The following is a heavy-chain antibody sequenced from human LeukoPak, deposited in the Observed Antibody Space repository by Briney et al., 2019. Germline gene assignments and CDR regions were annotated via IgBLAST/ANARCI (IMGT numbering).Heavy chain of an antibody. D-gene: IGHD2-15*01. CDR1: GFTFSDYY. V-gene: IGHV3-11*04. CDR2: ISSSGSTI. Sequence: GGSLRLSCAASGFTFSDYYMSWIRQAPGKGLEWVSYISSSGSTIYYADSVRGQFTISRDNAKNSLYLQMHSLRAEDTAVYYCVRDNPRCCGVVPANIDDYWGQGTLVTVSS. CDR3: VRDNPRCCGVVPANIDDY. J-gene: IGHJ4*02.